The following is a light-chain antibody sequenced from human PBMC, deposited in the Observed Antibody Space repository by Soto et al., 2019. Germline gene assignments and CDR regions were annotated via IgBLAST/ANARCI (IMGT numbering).Light chain of an antibody. V-gene: IGKV1-5*01. J-gene: IGKJ1*01. CDR2: DAS. Sequence: DIQMTQSPSTLSASVGDTVTPTCRASQSVSSWLAWYQLKPGKAPRLLIYDASTLESGVPSRFSGSGSGTEVTLTITSLQPDDFGTYYCQQYNSYSPTFGPGTKVQIK. CDR3: QQYNSYSPT. CDR1: QSVSSW.